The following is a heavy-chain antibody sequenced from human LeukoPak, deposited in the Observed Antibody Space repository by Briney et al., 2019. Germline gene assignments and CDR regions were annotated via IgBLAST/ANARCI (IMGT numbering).Heavy chain of an antibody. CDR2: INQDGSEN. CDR3: ARDHKGGDGADAFDI. CDR1: GFTFNDYW. V-gene: IGHV3-7*01. J-gene: IGHJ3*02. Sequence: GSLRLSCAASGFTFNDYWMSWIRQAPGRGLEWVVNINQDGSENQYVDSVKGRFTSSGDNAKNSVYLQMSGLRAEDTAVYYCARDHKGGDGADAFDIWGHGTMVTVSS. D-gene: IGHD5-24*01.